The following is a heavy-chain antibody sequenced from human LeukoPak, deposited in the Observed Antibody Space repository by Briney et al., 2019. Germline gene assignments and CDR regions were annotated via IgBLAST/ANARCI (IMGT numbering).Heavy chain of an antibody. CDR1: GDSINNYY. Sequence: PSETLSLTCTVSGDSINNYYWNWIRQPPGKGLEWIGFIYYSGNTNYNPSLKSRVTISVDTSKNQFSLKLSSVTAADTAVYYCARGGLPTEGAFDIWGQGTMVTVSS. D-gene: IGHD1-26*01. J-gene: IGHJ3*02. CDR2: IYYSGNT. CDR3: ARGGLPTEGAFDI. V-gene: IGHV4-59*01.